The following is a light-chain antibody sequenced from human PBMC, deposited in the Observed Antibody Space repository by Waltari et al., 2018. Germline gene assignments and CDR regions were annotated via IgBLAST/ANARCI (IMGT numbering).Light chain of an antibody. Sequence: DIQMTQSPSSLSASVGDRFTITCRASQDIRNYLAWYQQKPGKVPKLLISAASTLQSGVPSRFSGRESATDFTLTISSLQPEDVGTYYCQKYDSVPWTFGQGTKVEIK. J-gene: IGKJ1*01. CDR2: AAS. CDR3: QKYDSVPWT. CDR1: QDIRNY. V-gene: IGKV1-27*01.